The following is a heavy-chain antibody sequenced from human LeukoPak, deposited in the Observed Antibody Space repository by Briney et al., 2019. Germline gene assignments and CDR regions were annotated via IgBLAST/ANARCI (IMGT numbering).Heavy chain of an antibody. V-gene: IGHV3-7*03. J-gene: IGHJ6*03. D-gene: IGHD3-22*01. CDR2: INQDGSEK. Sequence: GGSLRLSCAASGFTLITYWMTWVRQAPGKGLEWVANINQDGSEKYYVGSVKGRFTISRDNARNSLYLQMNSLRAEDTAVYYCARVGYDSSGYYISAYYYYYMDVWGKGTTVTISS. CDR1: GFTLITYW. CDR3: ARVGYDSSGYYISAYYYYYMDV.